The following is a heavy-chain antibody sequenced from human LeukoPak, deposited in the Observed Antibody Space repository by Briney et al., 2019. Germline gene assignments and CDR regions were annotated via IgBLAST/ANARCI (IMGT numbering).Heavy chain of an antibody. CDR3: TTIKRGNIFGYFDF. CDR1: GGSISSGGYY. J-gene: IGHJ4*02. Sequence: SETLSPTCTVSGGSISSGGYYWSWIRQHPGKGLEWIGYIYYSGSTYYNPSLKSRVTLSADTSKNQLSLRLSSVTAADTAVYYCTTIKRGNIFGYFDFWGQGILVTVSS. D-gene: IGHD5-18*01. CDR2: IYYSGST. V-gene: IGHV4-31*03.